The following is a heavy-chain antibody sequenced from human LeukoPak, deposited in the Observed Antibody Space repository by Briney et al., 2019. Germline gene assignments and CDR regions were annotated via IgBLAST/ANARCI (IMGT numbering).Heavy chain of an antibody. D-gene: IGHD3-10*01. Sequence: SETLSLTCNVSGGSIRGYYWSWIRQPPGKGLEWIGYIYSSGSTNYNPSLKSRVTMSVDTSKNQFSLKVNSVTAADTAVYYCARVYDSGSQAYFCYMDVWGKGTTVTISS. CDR1: GGSIRGYY. J-gene: IGHJ6*03. V-gene: IGHV4-59*01. CDR3: ARVYDSGSQAYFCYMDV. CDR2: IYSSGST.